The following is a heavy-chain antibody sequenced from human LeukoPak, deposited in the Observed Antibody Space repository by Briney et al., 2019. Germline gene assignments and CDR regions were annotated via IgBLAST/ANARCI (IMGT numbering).Heavy chain of an antibody. V-gene: IGHV3-30*04. Sequence: QPGRSLRLSCAASGFTFSSYAMHWVRQAPGKGLEWVAVISYDGRNKYYADSVKGRFTISRDNSKNTLYLQMNSLRAEDTAVYYCASGHYYGSGSYPDYWGQGTLVTVSS. CDR1: GFTFSSYA. D-gene: IGHD3-10*01. CDR2: ISYDGRNK. J-gene: IGHJ4*02. CDR3: ASGHYYGSGSYPDY.